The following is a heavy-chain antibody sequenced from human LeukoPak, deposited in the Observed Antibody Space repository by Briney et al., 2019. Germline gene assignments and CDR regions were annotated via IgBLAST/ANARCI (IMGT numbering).Heavy chain of an antibody. CDR3: ARAIRTGLGIGSFDG. D-gene: IGHD7-27*01. CDR2: IYHSGSI. V-gene: IGHV4-38-2*02. J-gene: IGHJ4*02. Sequence: TSETLSLTCTVSGGSISSYYWGWIRQPPGKGLESIGTIYHSGSIYYNPSLKSRVTISVDTSKNQFSLKLSSLTAADTAVYYCARAIRTGLGIGSFDGWGQGTLVTVSS. CDR1: GGSISSYY.